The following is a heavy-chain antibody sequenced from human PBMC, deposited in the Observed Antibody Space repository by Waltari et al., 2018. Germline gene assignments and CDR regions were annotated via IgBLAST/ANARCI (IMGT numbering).Heavy chain of an antibody. Sequence: QVQLQESGPGLVKPSETLSLTCAVSGYSISSGYYWGWIRQPPGKGLEWIGSIYHSGSTYYNPSLKSRVTISVDTSKNQFSLKLSSVTAADTAVYYCARPNVVVARSGYFDLWGRGTLVTVSS. CDR2: IYHSGST. D-gene: IGHD2-15*01. CDR1: GYSISSGYY. J-gene: IGHJ2*01. V-gene: IGHV4-38-2*01. CDR3: ARPNVVVARSGYFDL.